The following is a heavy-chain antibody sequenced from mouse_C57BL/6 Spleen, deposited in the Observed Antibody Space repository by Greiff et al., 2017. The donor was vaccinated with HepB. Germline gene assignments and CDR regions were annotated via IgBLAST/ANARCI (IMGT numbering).Heavy chain of an antibody. V-gene: IGHV5-17*01. CDR2: ISSGSSTI. Sequence: EVKLVESGGGLVKPGGSLKLSCAAFGFTFSDYGMHWVRQAPEKGLEWVAYISSGSSTIYYADTVKGRFTISRDNAKNTLFLQMTSLRSEDTAMYYCARPDGYYEGYFDYWGQGATLTVSS. D-gene: IGHD2-3*01. J-gene: IGHJ2*01. CDR1: GFTFSDYG. CDR3: ARPDGYYEGYFDY.